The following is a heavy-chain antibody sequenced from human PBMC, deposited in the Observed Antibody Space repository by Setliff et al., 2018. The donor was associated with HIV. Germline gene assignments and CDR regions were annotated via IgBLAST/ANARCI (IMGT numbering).Heavy chain of an antibody. D-gene: IGHD6-13*01. V-gene: IGHV1-18*01. CDR2: ISTYNNNT. CDR1: GYSFTSYG. CDR3: AREHSTTWPYFDF. Sequence: GASVKVSCKASGYSFTSYGITWVRQAPGQGLEWMGWISTYNNNTSYAQKFQGRVTMTTDTSTSTAYMELRNLRSDDTALYFCAREHSTTWPYFDFWGQGTLVTVSS. J-gene: IGHJ4*02.